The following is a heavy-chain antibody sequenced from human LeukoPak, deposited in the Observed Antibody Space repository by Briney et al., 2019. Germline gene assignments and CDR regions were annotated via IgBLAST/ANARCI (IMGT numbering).Heavy chain of an antibody. CDR1: GFTFSSYS. CDR2: ISSSSSTI. V-gene: IGHV3-48*04. J-gene: IGHJ4*02. CDR3: ARVARGVDY. Sequence: GGSLRLSCAASGFTFSSYSMDWVHQAPGKGLEWVSYISSSSSTIYYADSVKGRFTISGDNAKNSLYLQMNSLRAEDTAVYYCARVARGVDYWGQGTLVTVSS.